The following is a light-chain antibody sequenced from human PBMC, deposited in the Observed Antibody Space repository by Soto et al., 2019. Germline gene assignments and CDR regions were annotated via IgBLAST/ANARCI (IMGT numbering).Light chain of an antibody. CDR3: SSYTSSSTYV. CDR1: SSDVGGYNY. V-gene: IGLV2-14*01. Sequence: ALTQPASVSGSPGQSITISCTGTSSDVGGYNYVSWYQQHPGKVPKLMIYEVSNRPSGVSNRFSGSKSGNTASLTISGLQAEDEADYYCSSYTSSSTYVFGTGTKVTVL. CDR2: EVS. J-gene: IGLJ1*01.